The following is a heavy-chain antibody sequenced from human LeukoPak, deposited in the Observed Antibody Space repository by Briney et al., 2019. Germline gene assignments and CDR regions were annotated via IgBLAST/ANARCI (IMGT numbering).Heavy chain of an antibody. Sequence: GGSLRLSCAASGFTFSSYWMSWVSQARGKGLEWVANIKQDGSEKYYVDSVKGRFTISRDNAKNSLYLQMNSLRAEDTAVYYCARCTRTAMVTHYYGMDVWGKGSTVTVSS. D-gene: IGHD5-18*01. CDR2: IKQDGSEK. CDR3: ARCTRTAMVTHYYGMDV. V-gene: IGHV3-7*03. J-gene: IGHJ6*04. CDR1: GFTFSSYW.